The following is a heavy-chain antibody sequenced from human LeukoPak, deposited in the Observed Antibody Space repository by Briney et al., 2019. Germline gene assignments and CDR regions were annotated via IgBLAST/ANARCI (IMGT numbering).Heavy chain of an antibody. V-gene: IGHV3-48*01. CDR2: ISSSSTTI. J-gene: IGHJ4*02. Sequence: GGSLRLSCAASGFTFSSYSMNWVRQAPGHGLEWVSYISSSSTTIYYADSVKGRFTISRDNAKNSLYLQMNSLRAEDTAVYYCARDSHSYGSNFDYWGQGALVTVSS. D-gene: IGHD5-18*01. CDR3: ARDSHSYGSNFDY. CDR1: GFTFSSYS.